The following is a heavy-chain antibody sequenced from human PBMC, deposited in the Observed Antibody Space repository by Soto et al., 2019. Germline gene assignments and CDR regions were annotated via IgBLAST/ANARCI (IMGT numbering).Heavy chain of an antibody. CDR2: IYHSGST. CDR1: GGSISSSNW. J-gene: IGHJ5*02. D-gene: IGHD3-9*01. Sequence: QVQLQESGPGLVKPSETLSLTCAVSGGSISSSNWWNWVRQPPGKGLEWIGEIYHSGSTNYNPSLKRRVTISLDKSKNQFSLKLNSVTAADTAVYYCARDLIRYFDWQNNWFDPWGRGTLVTVSS. CDR3: ARDLIRYFDWQNNWFDP. V-gene: IGHV4-4*02.